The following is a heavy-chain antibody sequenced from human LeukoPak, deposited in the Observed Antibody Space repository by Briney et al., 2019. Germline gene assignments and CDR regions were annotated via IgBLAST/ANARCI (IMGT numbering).Heavy chain of an antibody. Sequence: PGGSLRLSCAASGFTFSNAWMSWVRQAPGKGLEWVGRIKSKTDGGTTDYAAPVKGRFTISRDDSKNTLYLQMNSLKTEDTAVYYCTTARLYYVWGSYHDDYWGQGTLVTVSS. CDR2: IKSKTDGGTT. D-gene: IGHD3-16*02. V-gene: IGHV3-15*01. CDR3: TTARLYYVWGSYHDDY. CDR1: GFTFSNAW. J-gene: IGHJ4*02.